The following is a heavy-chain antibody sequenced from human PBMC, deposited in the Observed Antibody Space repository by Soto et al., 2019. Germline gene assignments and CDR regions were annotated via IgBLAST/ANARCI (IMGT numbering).Heavy chain of an antibody. J-gene: IGHJ3*01. CDR3: ASNVADDDALDV. Sequence: SETLSLTCAVSGGSISSGGYSWTWIRQPPGKGLEWIGYIYHSGNTYYNPSLKSRVTISGDRSKNQFTPNLSSVTAADTAVYYCASNVADDDALDVRGHGTMGTVSS. D-gene: IGHD6-13*01. CDR2: IYHSGNT. CDR1: GGSISSGGYS. V-gene: IGHV4-30-2*01.